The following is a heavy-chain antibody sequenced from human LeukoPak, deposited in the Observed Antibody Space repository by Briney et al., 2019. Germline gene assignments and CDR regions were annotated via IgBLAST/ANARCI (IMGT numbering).Heavy chain of an antibody. J-gene: IGHJ4*02. CDR3: ARAGVRNNSDWHLHFDY. V-gene: IGHV4-39*07. Sequence: SETLSLTCSVSGGSITSTSYYWVWIRQPPGKGLEWIGSMYNSGSTYYNVSLKSRVTISLDTSKNRFSLKLTSVTAADTAVYYCARAGVRNNSDWHLHFDYWGQGALVTVSS. D-gene: IGHD6-19*01. CDR2: MYNSGST. CDR1: GGSITSTSYY.